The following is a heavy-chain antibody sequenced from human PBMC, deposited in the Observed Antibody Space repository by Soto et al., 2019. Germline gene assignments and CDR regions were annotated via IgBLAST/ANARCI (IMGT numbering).Heavy chain of an antibody. V-gene: IGHV3-30*18. CDR3: AKDLGSGSYLFDAFDI. D-gene: IGHD1-26*01. CDR2: ISYDGSNK. Sequence: PGGSLRLSCAASGFTFSNYGMHWVRQAPGKGLEWVAVISYDGSNKYYADSVKGRFTISRDNSKNTLYLQMNSLRAEDTAVYYCAKDLGSGSYLFDAFDIWGQGIMVTVSS. CDR1: GFTFSNYG. J-gene: IGHJ3*02.